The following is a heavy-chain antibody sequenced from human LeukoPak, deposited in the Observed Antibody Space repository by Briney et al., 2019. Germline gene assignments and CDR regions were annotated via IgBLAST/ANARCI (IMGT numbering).Heavy chain of an antibody. CDR2: IYYSGST. CDR3: ARVSPSDYDILTGYLAYYFDY. D-gene: IGHD3-9*01. V-gene: IGHV4-31*03. CDR1: GGSISSGGYY. Sequence: PSETLSLTCTVSGGSISSGGYYWSWIRQHPGQGLEWIGYIYYSGSTYYNPSLKSRVTISVDTSKNQFSLKLSSVTAADTAVYYCARVSPSDYDILTGYLAYYFDYWGQGTLVTVSS. J-gene: IGHJ4*02.